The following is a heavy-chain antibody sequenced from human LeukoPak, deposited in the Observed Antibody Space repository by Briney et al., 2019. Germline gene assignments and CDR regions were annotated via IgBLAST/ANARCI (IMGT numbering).Heavy chain of an antibody. Sequence: ASVKLSCKASGYSFTNYGISWVRQAPGQGLEWMGWISAYNGNTHYAQKLQGRVTITTDTSTSTAYMELRSLRSDDTAVYYCARDARYCSAGSCYSWDRAFFDREDYWGQGTLVTVSS. CDR2: ISAYNGNT. J-gene: IGHJ4*02. V-gene: IGHV1-18*01. CDR3: ARDARYCSAGSCYSWDRAFFDREDY. CDR1: GYSFTNYG. D-gene: IGHD2-15*01.